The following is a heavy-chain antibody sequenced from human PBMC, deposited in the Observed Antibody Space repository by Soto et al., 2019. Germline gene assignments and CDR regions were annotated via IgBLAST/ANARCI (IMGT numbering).Heavy chain of an antibody. CDR3: AKFQGARIAAPWLRAFHI. V-gene: IGHV3-23*01. CDR2: ISGSGDST. CDR1: GFTFSSYA. D-gene: IGHD6-6*01. Sequence: PGGSLRLSCAASGFTFSSYAMSWVRQAPGKELEWASAISGSGDSTYYAVSVKVRFTISRDNSKNTLYLQLSSLRAEATAVYFFAKFQGARIAAPWLRAFHIWGQGTMVTVSS. J-gene: IGHJ3*02.